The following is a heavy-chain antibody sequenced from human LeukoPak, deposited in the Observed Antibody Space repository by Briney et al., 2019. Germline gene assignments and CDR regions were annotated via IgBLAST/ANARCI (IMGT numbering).Heavy chain of an antibody. D-gene: IGHD2-21*02. CDR3: TTESAYCGGDCYSGY. Sequence: PGGSLRLSCAASGFTFSNAWMSWVRQAPGKGLEWVGRIKSKTDGGTTDYAAPVKGRFTISRDDSKNTLYLQMNSLKTEDTVVYYCTTESAYCGGDCYSGYWGQGTLVTVSS. CDR1: GFTFSNAW. CDR2: IKSKTDGGTT. J-gene: IGHJ4*02. V-gene: IGHV3-15*01.